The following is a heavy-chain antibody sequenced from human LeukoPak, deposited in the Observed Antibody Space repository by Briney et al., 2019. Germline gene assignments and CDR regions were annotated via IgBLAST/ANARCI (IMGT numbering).Heavy chain of an antibody. J-gene: IGHJ3*02. V-gene: IGHV4-61*08. CDR2: IYYSGST. CDR1: GGSVSSDGYY. CDR3: ARGKLGMEAFDI. Sequence: SETLSLTCSVSGGSVSSDGYYWSWIRQPPGKGLEWIGYIYYSGSTNYNPSLKSRVTISVDTSKNQFSLKLSSVTAADTAVYYCARGKLGMEAFDIWGQGTMVTVSS. D-gene: IGHD7-27*01.